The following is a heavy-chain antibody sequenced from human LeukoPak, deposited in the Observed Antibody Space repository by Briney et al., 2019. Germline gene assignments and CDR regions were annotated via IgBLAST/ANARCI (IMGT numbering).Heavy chain of an antibody. D-gene: IGHD3-16*02. CDR1: GFTFSSYS. CDR2: ISSSSSFI. Sequence: GGSLRLSCAASGFTFSSYSMNWVRQAPGKGLERGSSISSSSSFIYYADSVKGRFTISRDNAKNSLYLQMNSLRAEDTAVYYCTRDNKDYDYVWGSYRATTKNDYWGQGTLVTVSS. V-gene: IGHV3-21*01. CDR3: TRDNKDYDYVWGSYRATTKNDY. J-gene: IGHJ4*02.